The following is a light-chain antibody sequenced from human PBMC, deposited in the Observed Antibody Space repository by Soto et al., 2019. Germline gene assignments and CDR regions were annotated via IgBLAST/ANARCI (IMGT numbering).Light chain of an antibody. J-gene: IGLJ1*01. V-gene: IGLV2-14*01. CDR3: SSYTSATTYV. CDR1: SSDVGGYNY. Sequence: QSALTQPASVSGSPGQSITISCTGTSSDVGGYNYVSWSQQHPGKAPKLIIYEVSDRPSGISNRFSGSKSGNTASLTISGLQAEDEADYYCSSYTSATTYVFGTGTQLTVL. CDR2: EVS.